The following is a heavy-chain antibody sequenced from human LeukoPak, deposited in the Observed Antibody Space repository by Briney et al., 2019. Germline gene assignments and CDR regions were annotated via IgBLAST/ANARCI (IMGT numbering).Heavy chain of an antibody. Sequence: GGSLRLSCAASGFSFSNYGMHWVRQAPGKGLEWVALILEAGINKYYADYVKGRLPISRGNSQNTLHLKMNSLRAEDTALYYCAADTPPGGDFFLDYWGQGTLVTVSS. CDR1: GFSFSNYG. V-gene: IGHV3-33*01. CDR2: ILEAGINK. J-gene: IGHJ4*02. CDR3: AADTPPGGDFFLDY. D-gene: IGHD3-16*01.